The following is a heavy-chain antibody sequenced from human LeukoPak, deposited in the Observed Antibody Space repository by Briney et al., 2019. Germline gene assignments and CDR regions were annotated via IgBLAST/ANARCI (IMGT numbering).Heavy chain of an antibody. J-gene: IGHJ4*02. Sequence: ASVKVSCKASGYTFTGYYMHWVRQAPGQGLEWVEWINPNSGGTNYAQKFQGRVTMARDTSISTAYMELSRLRSDDTAVYYCARGGPEGSGYSYGSHDYWGQGTLVTVSS. V-gene: IGHV1-2*02. D-gene: IGHD5-18*01. CDR1: GYTFTGYY. CDR3: ARGGPEGSGYSYGSHDY. CDR2: INPNSGGT.